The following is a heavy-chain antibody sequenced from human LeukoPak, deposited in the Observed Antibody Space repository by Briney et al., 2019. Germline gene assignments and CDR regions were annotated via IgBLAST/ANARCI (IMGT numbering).Heavy chain of an antibody. CDR3: ARGGSSGWYVNFDY. D-gene: IGHD6-19*01. CDR1: GGSISSGGYY. CDR2: IYYSGST. J-gene: IGHJ4*02. Sequence: PSQTLSLTCTVSGGSISSGGYYWSWIRQHPGKGLEWIGYIYYSGSTYYNPSLKSRVTISVDTSKNQFSLKLSSVTAADTAVYYCARGGSSGWYVNFDYWGQGTLVTVSS. V-gene: IGHV4-31*03.